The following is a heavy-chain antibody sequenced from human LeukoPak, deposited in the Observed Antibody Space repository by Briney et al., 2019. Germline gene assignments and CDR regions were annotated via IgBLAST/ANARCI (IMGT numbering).Heavy chain of an antibody. Sequence: PGGSLRLSCAASGFTFSSYAMSWVRQAPGKGLEWVSAISGSGGSTYYADSVKGRFTISRDDSKNTLYLQMNSLRAEDTAVYYCAKAELEKHNYGMDVWGQGTTVTVSS. CDR2: ISGSGGST. D-gene: IGHD1-1*01. J-gene: IGHJ6*02. CDR3: AKAELEKHNYGMDV. V-gene: IGHV3-23*01. CDR1: GFTFSSYA.